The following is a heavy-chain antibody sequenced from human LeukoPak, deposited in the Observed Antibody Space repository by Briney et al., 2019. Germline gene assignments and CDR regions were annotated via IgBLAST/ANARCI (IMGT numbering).Heavy chain of an antibody. CDR3: AKDAVLGNCSSTSCYGPPGGTYYMDV. D-gene: IGHD2-2*01. Sequence: PGGSLRLSCAASGFTFSSYAMSWVRQAPGKGLEWVSAISGSGGSTYYADSMKGRFTISRDNSKNTLYLQMNSLRAEDTAVYYCAKDAVLGNCSSTSCYGPPGGTYYMDVWGKGTTVTVSS. CDR2: ISGSGGST. J-gene: IGHJ6*03. V-gene: IGHV3-23*01. CDR1: GFTFSSYA.